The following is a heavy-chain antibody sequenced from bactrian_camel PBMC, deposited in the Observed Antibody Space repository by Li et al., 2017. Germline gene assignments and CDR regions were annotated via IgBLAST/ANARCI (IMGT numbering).Heavy chain of an antibody. V-gene: IGHV3S6*01. Sequence: HVQLVESGGDLVHPGGSLRLSCAASGFTFSSYWMYWVRQAPGKGLEWVGSIYIDGRGPYYADSVKGQFTISRDNAKNAAWLQVSRAKPKDTAVYYCATFGRGGPWILSYWGQGTQVTVS. J-gene: IGHJ4*01. D-gene: IGHD1*01. CDR3: ATFGRGGPWILSY. CDR1: GFTFSSYW. CDR2: IYIDGRGP.